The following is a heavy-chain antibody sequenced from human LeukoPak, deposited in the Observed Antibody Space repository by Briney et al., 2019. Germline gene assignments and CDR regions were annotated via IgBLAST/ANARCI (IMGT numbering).Heavy chain of an antibody. CDR1: GFTFSSCV. CDR3: ARVDYGGYDFGQPYYYGMDV. CDR2: ISTAGNNK. J-gene: IGHJ6*02. Sequence: GRSLRLSCAASGFTFSSCVMHWVRQAPGKGLGWVALISTAGNNKYYADSVKARFTISRDNSKNTLYLQMNGLRAEDTAVYYCARVDYGGYDFGQPYYYGMDVWGQGTTVTVSS. V-gene: IGHV3-30-3*01. D-gene: IGHD5-12*01.